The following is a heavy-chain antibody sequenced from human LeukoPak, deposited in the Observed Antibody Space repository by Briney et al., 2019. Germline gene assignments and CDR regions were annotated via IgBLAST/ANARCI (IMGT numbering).Heavy chain of an antibody. V-gene: IGHV1-69*06. CDR2: IIPIFGTA. J-gene: IGHJ4*02. Sequence: SVKVSCKASGGTFSSYAISWVRQAPGQGLEWMGGIIPIFGTANYAQKFQGRVTITADKSTSTAYMELSSLRSEDTAVYYCARTITTYCSSTSCYYEDYFDYWGQRTLVTVSS. CDR1: GGTFSSYA. CDR3: ARTITTYCSSTSCYYEDYFDY. D-gene: IGHD2-2*01.